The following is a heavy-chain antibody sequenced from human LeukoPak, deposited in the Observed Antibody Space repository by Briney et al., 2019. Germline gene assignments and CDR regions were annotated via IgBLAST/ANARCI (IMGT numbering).Heavy chain of an antibody. D-gene: IGHD1-26*01. V-gene: IGHV3-33*01. CDR1: GFTFSSYG. CDR3: ARDVGMWELPSYYFDY. Sequence: PGGSLRLSCAASGFTFSSYGMHWVRQAPGRGLEWVAVIWYDGSNKYYADSVKGRFTISRDNSKNTLYLQTNSLRAEDTAVYYCARDVGMWELPSYYFDYWGQGTLVTVSS. CDR2: IWYDGSNK. J-gene: IGHJ4*02.